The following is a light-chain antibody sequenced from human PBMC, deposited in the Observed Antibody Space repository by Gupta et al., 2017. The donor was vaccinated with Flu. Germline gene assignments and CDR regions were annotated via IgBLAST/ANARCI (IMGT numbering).Light chain of an antibody. J-gene: IGLJ3*02. CDR1: VLVKKY. V-gene: IGLV3-27*01. CDR3: YSSADNNREV. Sequence: TARITCAVYVLVKKYARWVQQKPGQAPVLVIYKDNDRTSGISELFSGSSSGTTVTLTISVAQVDDEADYYCYSSADNNREVFGGGTKLTVL. CDR2: KDN.